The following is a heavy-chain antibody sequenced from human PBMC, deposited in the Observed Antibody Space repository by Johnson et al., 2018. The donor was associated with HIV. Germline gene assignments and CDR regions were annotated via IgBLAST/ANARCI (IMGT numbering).Heavy chain of an antibody. CDR1: GFTFSSYG. D-gene: IGHD1-26*01. CDR2: IRYDGSNK. V-gene: IGHV3-30*02. CDR3: AKDWSRTVGATLGPGAFDI. J-gene: IGHJ3*02. Sequence: QMLFVESGGGVVQPGRSLRLSCAASGFTFSSYGMHWVRQAPGKGLEWVAFIRYDGSNKYYADSVKGRFTISRDNSKNTLYLQMNSLRAEDTAVYYCAKDWSRTVGATLGPGAFDIWGQGTTVTISS.